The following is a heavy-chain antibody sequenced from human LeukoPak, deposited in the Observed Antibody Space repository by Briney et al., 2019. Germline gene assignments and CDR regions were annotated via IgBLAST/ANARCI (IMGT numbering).Heavy chain of an antibody. J-gene: IGHJ3*02. CDR1: GGSFSGYY. CDR2: INHSGST. D-gene: IGHD6-6*01. Sequence: SSETLSLTCAVYGGSFSGYYWSWIRQPPGKGLEWIGEINHSGSTNYNPSLKSRVTISVDTSRNQFSLKLSSVTAADTAVYYCAREYSSSSGKTFDIWGQGTMVTVSS. V-gene: IGHV4-34*01. CDR3: AREYSSSSGKTFDI.